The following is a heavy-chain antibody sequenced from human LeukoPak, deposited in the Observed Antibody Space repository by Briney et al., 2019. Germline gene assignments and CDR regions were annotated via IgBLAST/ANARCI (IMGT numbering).Heavy chain of an antibody. CDR2: ISYDGSNK. J-gene: IGHJ4*02. Sequence: GGSLRLSCAASGFTFSGYAMNWVRQAPGKGLEWVAVISYDGSNKYSADSVKGRFTISRDNSKNTLYLQMNSLRTEDTAVYYCNREVREAITVFDYWVQGTLVTVSS. CDR1: GFTFSGYA. D-gene: IGHD3-10*01. CDR3: NREVREAITVFDY. V-gene: IGHV3-30-3*01.